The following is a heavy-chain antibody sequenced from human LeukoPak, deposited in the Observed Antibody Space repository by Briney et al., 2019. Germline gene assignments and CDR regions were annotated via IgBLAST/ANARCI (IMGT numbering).Heavy chain of an antibody. CDR1: GYTFTSND. CDR2: MNPNSGNT. V-gene: IGHV1-8*01. CDR3: ARGPILWFDP. D-gene: IGHD1-26*01. J-gene: IGHJ5*02. Sequence: ASVKVSCKASGYTFTSNDINWWRKATGQGLKWMGWMNPNSGNTGYAQKFQGRVTMTRNTSISTAYMELSSLRSEDTAVYYCARGPILWFDPWGQGTLVTVSS.